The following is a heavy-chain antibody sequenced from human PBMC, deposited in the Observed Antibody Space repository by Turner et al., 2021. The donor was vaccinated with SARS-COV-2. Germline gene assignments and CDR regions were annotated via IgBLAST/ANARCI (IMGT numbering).Heavy chain of an antibody. V-gene: IGHV4-59*08. D-gene: IGHD1-26*01. CDR2: FYKIGSI. J-gene: IGHJ6*02. CDR3: ARHQGSASGYDHGMNV. Sequence: QVQLQESGPGLVKPSETLSLTRTVPGGSISSKSWSWIRQSPGRGLEWIGYFYKIGSIDYNPTLRSRVTISLDTSKNQLSLNLISVTAADTAVYYCARHQGSASGYDHGMNVWGQGTAVIVSS. CDR1: GGSISSKS.